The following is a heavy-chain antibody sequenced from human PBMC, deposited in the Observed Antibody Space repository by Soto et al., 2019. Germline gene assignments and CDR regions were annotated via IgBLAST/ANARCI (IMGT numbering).Heavy chain of an antibody. Sequence: QVQLVQSGPEVRKPGASVKVSCKASGYTFLNYGISWVRQAPGQGLEWMGWISPYNGNTNYGEQRQGRSTRTTYTTANTAYMELRSLRSDDTAVYYCSREGELCFVDYDQYGIDVWGQGTTVTVSS. D-gene: IGHD1-7*01. CDR3: SREGELCFVDYDQYGIDV. CDR2: ISPYNGNT. J-gene: IGHJ6*02. CDR1: GYTFLNYG. V-gene: IGHV1-18*01.